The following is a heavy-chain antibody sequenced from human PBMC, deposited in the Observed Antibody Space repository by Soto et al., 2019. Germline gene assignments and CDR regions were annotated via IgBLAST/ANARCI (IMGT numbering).Heavy chain of an antibody. Sequence: VQLVESGGGVVQPGRSLRLSCAASGFIFSSYAMHWVRQAPGKGLEWVAVISSDGSNRYYADSVGGRFTISRDNCENTVYLHMSSLTGDDTAVFYCAKAPWNLAHTHYFDFWGQGTLVTVSS. CDR2: ISSDGSNR. CDR1: GFIFSSYA. J-gene: IGHJ4*02. V-gene: IGHV3-30-3*01. CDR3: AKAPWNLAHTHYFDF. D-gene: IGHD1-1*01.